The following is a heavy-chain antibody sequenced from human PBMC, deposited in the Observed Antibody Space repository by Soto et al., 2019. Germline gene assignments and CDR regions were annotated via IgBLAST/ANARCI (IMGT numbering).Heavy chain of an antibody. D-gene: IGHD3-22*01. CDR2: INAGNGNT. Sequence: GASVKVSCKASGYTFTSYAMHWVRQAPGQRLEWMGWINAGNGNTKYSQKFQGRVTITRDTSASTAYMELSSLRGDDTAIYHCAKAISDYYAPSDYWGQGTQVTVSS. CDR1: GYTFTSYA. J-gene: IGHJ4*02. CDR3: AKAISDYYAPSDY. V-gene: IGHV1-3*01.